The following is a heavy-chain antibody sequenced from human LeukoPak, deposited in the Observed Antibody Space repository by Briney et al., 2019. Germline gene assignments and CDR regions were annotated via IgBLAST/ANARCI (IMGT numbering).Heavy chain of an antibody. CDR3: ARDGIEVAGTGYFDY. Sequence: PSETLSLTCSVSGSSISSNIHYWAWIRQPPGKGLEWIGSIFYSGGTYYNASVKSRVTMSVDTSKNQFSLKLSSVTAADTAVYYCARDGIEVAGTGYFDYWDHGTLVTVSS. CDR2: IFYSGGT. V-gene: IGHV4-39*02. CDR1: GSSISSNIHY. J-gene: IGHJ4*01. D-gene: IGHD6-13*01.